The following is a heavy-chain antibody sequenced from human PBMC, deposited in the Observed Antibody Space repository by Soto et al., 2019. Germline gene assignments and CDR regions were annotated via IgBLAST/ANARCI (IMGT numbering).Heavy chain of an antibody. J-gene: IGHJ6*02. V-gene: IGHV4-31*03. Sequence: QVHLQESGPGLVKPSQTLSLTCTVSGASISTDGYYWSWIRQRPGKGLEWIGYIYYLGTTYYNPSLQSRLTISVDTSRNQFSLRLASLTVADTAVYYCARSYSHGHPAHYYYYGLDIWGQGTTVIVSS. CDR2: IYYLGTT. D-gene: IGHD5-18*01. CDR1: GASISTDGYY. CDR3: ARSYSHGHPAHYYYYGLDI.